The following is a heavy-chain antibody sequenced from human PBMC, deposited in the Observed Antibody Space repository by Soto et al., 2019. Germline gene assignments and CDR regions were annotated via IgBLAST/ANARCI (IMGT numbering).Heavy chain of an antibody. CDR1: GFIFSSCA. CDR2: ISGSGSTT. J-gene: IGHJ4*02. V-gene: IGHV3-23*01. Sequence: GGSLRLSCAASGFIFSSCAMSWVRQAPGKGLEWVSDISGSGSTTHYAESVKGRFTVSRDNSKNTLYLQMNSLRGEDTALYFCAKDQYSGWYDYWGQGTLVTVSS. CDR3: AKDQYSGWYDY. D-gene: IGHD6-19*01.